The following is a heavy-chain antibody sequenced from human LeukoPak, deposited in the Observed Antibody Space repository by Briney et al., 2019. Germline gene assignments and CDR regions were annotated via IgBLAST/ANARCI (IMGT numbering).Heavy chain of an antibody. D-gene: IGHD6-13*01. CDR1: GGTFSSYA. Sequence: SVKVSCKASGGTFSSYAISWVRQAPGQGLEWMGGIIPIFGTANYAQKFQGRVTITADESTSTAYMELSSLRSEDTAVYYCATPSPAYSSSWYWRYFDLWGRGTLVTVSS. CDR2: IIPIFGTA. CDR3: ATPSPAYSSSWYWRYFDL. J-gene: IGHJ2*01. V-gene: IGHV1-69*13.